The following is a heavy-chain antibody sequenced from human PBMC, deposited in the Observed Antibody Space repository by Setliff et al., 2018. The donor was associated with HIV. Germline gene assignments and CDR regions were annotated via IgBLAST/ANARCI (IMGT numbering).Heavy chain of an antibody. CDR1: GGSINNYY. V-gene: IGHV4-59*08. Sequence: SETLSLTCTVSGGSINNYYWSWIRQPPGKGLEWIGYIHSSGPTNYSPSLESRVSMSVDMSKNQFSLKLSSVTAADTAVYYCARPSAGGGYNYWYFDLWGRGTLVTVSS. CDR3: ARPSAGGGYNYWYFDL. J-gene: IGHJ2*01. CDR2: IHSSGPT. D-gene: IGHD5-12*01.